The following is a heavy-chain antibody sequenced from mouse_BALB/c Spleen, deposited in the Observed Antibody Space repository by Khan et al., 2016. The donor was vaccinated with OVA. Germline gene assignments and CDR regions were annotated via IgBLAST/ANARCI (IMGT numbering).Heavy chain of an antibody. J-gene: IGHJ3*01. CDR2: IFPGSVST. V-gene: IGHV1-9*01. D-gene: IGHD2-2*01. CDR1: GYTFSSYW. Sequence: QVQLQQSGGDLMKPGASVKISCKATGYTFSSYWIEWVKQRPGNGLEWIGQIFPGSVSTTYNEKFKGKATFTVDKSSNTAYMQLSSLSSWDSAVYYCARGGYGGFAYWGRGTLLTVSA. CDR3: ARGGYGGFAY.